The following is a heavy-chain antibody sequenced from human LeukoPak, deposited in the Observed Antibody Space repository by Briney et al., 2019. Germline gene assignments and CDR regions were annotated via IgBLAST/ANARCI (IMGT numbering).Heavy chain of an antibody. CDR1: GFTFSSYG. J-gene: IGHJ4*02. Sequence: GGSLRLSCAASGFTFSSYGMHWVRQAPGKGLEWVSVISGSGGSTYYADSVKGRFTISRDNSKNTLYLQMNSLRAEDTAVYYCAKLGHWGYYFDYWGQGTLVTVSS. D-gene: IGHD7-27*01. V-gene: IGHV3-23*01. CDR2: ISGSGGST. CDR3: AKLGHWGYYFDY.